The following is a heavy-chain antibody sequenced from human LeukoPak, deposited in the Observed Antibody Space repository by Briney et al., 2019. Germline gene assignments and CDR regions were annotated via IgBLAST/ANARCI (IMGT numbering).Heavy chain of an antibody. CDR2: ISGSGGST. CDR3: ATMRGPNNGWYYFDS. D-gene: IGHD6-19*01. J-gene: IGHJ4*02. CDR1: GFTFSSYA. Sequence: PGGSLRLSCAASGFTFSSYAMSWVRQAPGKGLEWVSAISGSGGSTYYADSVKGRFTISRDYSRNTLFLQMNSLTAGDTAVYYCATMRGPNNGWYYFDSWGQGTLVTVSS. V-gene: IGHV3-23*01.